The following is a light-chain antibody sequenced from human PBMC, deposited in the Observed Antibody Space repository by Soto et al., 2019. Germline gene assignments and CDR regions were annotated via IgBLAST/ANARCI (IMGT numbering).Light chain of an antibody. J-gene: IGKJ5*01. CDR3: QQLNSYPIT. V-gene: IGKV1-9*01. Sequence: DIQLTQSPSFMSASVGDRVTITCRASQGLSSDLAWYQQNPGKAPKLLIYAASTLQSGVPSRFSGSGSGTEFTLTISSLQPEDFATYSCQQLNSYPITFGQGTRLEIK. CDR2: AAS. CDR1: QGLSSD.